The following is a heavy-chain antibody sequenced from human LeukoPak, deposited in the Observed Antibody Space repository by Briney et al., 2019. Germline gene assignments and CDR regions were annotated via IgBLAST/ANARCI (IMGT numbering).Heavy chain of an antibody. V-gene: IGHV4-61*09. CDR1: GGPISSASYY. D-gene: IGHD3-3*01. CDR2: IYTSGST. CDR3: ARELYYDFWSVQGWFDP. J-gene: IGHJ5*02. Sequence: SETLSLTCTVSGGPISSASYYWSWIRQPAGKGLEWIGHIYTSGSTSYNPSLKSRVTISVDTSKNQFSLKLSSVTAADTAVYYRARELYYDFWSVQGWFDPWGQGTLVTVSS.